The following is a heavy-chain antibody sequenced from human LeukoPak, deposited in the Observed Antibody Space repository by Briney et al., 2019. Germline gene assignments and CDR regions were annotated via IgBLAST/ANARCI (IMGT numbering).Heavy chain of an antibody. D-gene: IGHD1-26*01. CDR3: ARFSLVVGAMGYYFDY. CDR1: GFTFSNYW. CDR2: ISSSSSYI. J-gene: IGHJ4*02. Sequence: GGSLRLSCAASGFTFSNYWMHWVRQAPGKGLEWVSSISSSSSYIFYADSVKGRFTISRDNAKNSLYLQMNSLRAEDTAVYYCARFSLVVGAMGYYFDYWGQGTLVTVSS. V-gene: IGHV3-21*06.